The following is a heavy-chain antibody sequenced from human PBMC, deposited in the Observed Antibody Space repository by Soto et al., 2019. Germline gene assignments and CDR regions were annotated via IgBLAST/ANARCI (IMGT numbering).Heavy chain of an antibody. CDR1: GFTFSSYA. V-gene: IGHV3-30-3*01. CDR2: ISYDGSNK. J-gene: IGHJ6*02. CDR3: ARDYRWLVTNAYYYYYYGMDV. Sequence: QVQLVESGGGVVQPGRSLRLSCAASGFTFSSYAMHWVRQAPGKGLEWVAVISYDGSNKYYADSVKGRFTISRDNSKSTLYLQMNSLRAEDTAVYYCARDYRWLVTNAYYYYYYGMDVWGQGTTVTVSS. D-gene: IGHD6-19*01.